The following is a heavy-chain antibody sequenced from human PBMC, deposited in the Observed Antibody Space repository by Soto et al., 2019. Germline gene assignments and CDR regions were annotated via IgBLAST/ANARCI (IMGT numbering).Heavy chain of an antibody. CDR3: AKTILTGARNYYYSGMDV. Sequence: PGGSLRLSCAASGFTFSSYGMHWVRQAPGKGLEWVAVISYDGSNKYYADSVKGRFTISRDKSKNTLYLQMNSLRAEDTAVYYCAKTILTGARNYYYSGMDVWGQGTTGTVSS. CDR1: GFTFSSYG. CDR2: ISYDGSNK. D-gene: IGHD3-10*01. V-gene: IGHV3-30*18. J-gene: IGHJ6*02.